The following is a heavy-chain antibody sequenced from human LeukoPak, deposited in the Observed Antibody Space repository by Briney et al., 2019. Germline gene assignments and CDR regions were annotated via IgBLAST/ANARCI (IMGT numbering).Heavy chain of an antibody. Sequence: ASVKVSRKASGYTFTDYYMHWVRQAPGQGLEWMGWINSSSGGTNYAQKFQGRVTMTRDTSTSTAYMELSRLRSDDTAVYYCARNGPGARSSKVFDYWGQGTRVTVSS. J-gene: IGHJ4*02. CDR2: INSSSGGT. CDR1: GYTFTDYY. V-gene: IGHV1-2*02. CDR3: ARNGPGARSSKVFDY.